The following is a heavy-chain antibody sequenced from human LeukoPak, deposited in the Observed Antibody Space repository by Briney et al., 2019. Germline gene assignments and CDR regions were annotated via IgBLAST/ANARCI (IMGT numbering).Heavy chain of an antibody. D-gene: IGHD1-26*01. J-gene: IGHJ2*01. V-gene: IGHV4-59*08. CDR2: IYYSGST. CDR3: ARRSDADWYFDV. CDR1: GGSISSYY. Sequence: PSETLSLTCTVSGGSISSYYWSWIRQPPGKGLEWIGYIYYSGSTNYNPSLKGRVTISVDTSKNQFSLKLSSVTAADTAVYYCARRSDADWYFDVWGRGTMVTVSS.